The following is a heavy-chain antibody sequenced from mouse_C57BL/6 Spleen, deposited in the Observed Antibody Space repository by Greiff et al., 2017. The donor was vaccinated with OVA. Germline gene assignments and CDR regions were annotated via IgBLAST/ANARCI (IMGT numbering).Heavy chain of an antibody. CDR1: GYSITSGYY. J-gene: IGHJ4*01. Sequence: ESGPGLVKPSQSLSLTCSVTGYSITSGYYWNWIRQFPGNKLEWMGYISYDGSNNYNPSLKNRHSITRDTSKNQFFLKLNSVTTEDTATYYCARNGATMVLMDYWGQGTSVTVSS. CDR2: ISYDGSN. CDR3: ARNGATMVLMDY. V-gene: IGHV3-6*01. D-gene: IGHD2-1*01.